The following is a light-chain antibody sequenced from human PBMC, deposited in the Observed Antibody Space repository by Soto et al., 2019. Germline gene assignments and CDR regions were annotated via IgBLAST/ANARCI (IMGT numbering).Light chain of an antibody. V-gene: IGKV3-20*01. J-gene: IGKJ2*01. CDR2: GAS. CDR3: QQYGGSPLYT. CDR1: QSVSNNY. Sequence: EVVLTQSPGTLSLSPGERATLSCRASQSVSNNYLSWYQQKPGQAPRLLIYGASSRATGIPDRFSGSGSGTDFTLIISRLEPEDFAVYYCQQYGGSPLYTFGQGTKVDIK.